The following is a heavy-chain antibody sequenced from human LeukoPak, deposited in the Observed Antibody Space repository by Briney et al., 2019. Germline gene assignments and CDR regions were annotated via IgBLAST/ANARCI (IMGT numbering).Heavy chain of an antibody. V-gene: IGHV3-48*02. CDR1: GFTFSSYS. J-gene: IGHJ4*02. CDR3: ASSGSYRFDY. CDR2: ITASGTAM. D-gene: IGHD1-26*01. Sequence: GGSLRLSCAASGFTFSSYSMNWVRQAPGKGLEWVSHITASGTAMFYADSVKGRFTISRDNAKNPLYLQMNSLRDEDTAVYYCASSGSYRFDYWGQGTLVTVSS.